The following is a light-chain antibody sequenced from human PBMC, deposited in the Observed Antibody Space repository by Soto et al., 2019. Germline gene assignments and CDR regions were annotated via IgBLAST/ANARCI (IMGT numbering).Light chain of an antibody. Sequence: QSALTQPPSASGSPGQSVTISCTETSSDVGAYKYVSWYQQYTGKAPKLMIYEVSKRPSGVPDRFSGSKSGNTASLTVSGLQAEDEADYYCTSYVGSNIWVFGGGTKLTVL. J-gene: IGLJ3*02. V-gene: IGLV2-8*01. CDR1: SSDVGAYKY. CDR2: EVS. CDR3: TSYVGSNIWV.